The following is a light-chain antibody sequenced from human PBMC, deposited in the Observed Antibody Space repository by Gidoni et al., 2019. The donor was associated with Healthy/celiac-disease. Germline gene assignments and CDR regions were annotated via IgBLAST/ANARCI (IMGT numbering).Light chain of an antibody. J-gene: IGKJ2*01. CDR1: QSISSY. CDR3: QQSYSTPYT. CDR2: ASS. Sequence: DIQMTQSPSSLSASVGDRVTITFRASQSISSYLTWYQQKPGKAPKLLIYASSSLQSGVPSRFSGSGSVTDFTLTISILQPEDFATYYCQQSYSTPYTFGQGTKLEIK. V-gene: IGKV1-39*01.